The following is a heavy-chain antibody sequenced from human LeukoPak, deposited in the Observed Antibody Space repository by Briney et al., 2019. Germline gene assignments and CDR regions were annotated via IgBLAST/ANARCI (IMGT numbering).Heavy chain of an antibody. CDR1: GYSFTSYY. CDR3: TEASAYYKVADM. CDR2: INPSGGST. Sequence: ASVKVSCKTFGYSFTSYYVHWVRQAPGQGLEWMGIINPSGGSTTYAQKFQGRLTMTSDSSTSTVYMELRSLRAEDTAVYYWTEASAYYKVADMWGQGTMVTVSS. J-gene: IGHJ3*02. D-gene: IGHD3-9*01. V-gene: IGHV1-46*01.